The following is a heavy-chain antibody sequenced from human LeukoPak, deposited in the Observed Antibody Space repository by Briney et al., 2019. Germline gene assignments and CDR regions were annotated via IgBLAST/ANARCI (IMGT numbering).Heavy chain of an antibody. CDR3: AREAVAGASFDL. J-gene: IGHJ2*01. Sequence: PSETLSLTCTVSGGSISSYYWSWIRQPPGKGLEWIGYIYYSWSTNYNPSLKSRDNISVDTSKNQFSLKLSSVTAADTAVYYCAREAVAGASFDLWGRGTLVTVSS. CDR2: IYYSWST. V-gene: IGHV4-59*08. CDR1: GGSISSYY. D-gene: IGHD6-19*01.